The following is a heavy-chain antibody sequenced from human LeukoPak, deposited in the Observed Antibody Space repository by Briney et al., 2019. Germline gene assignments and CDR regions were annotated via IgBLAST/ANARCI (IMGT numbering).Heavy chain of an antibody. CDR1: GFTFSSNW. Sequence: GGSLRLSCAASGFTFSSNWMHWVRQAPGKGLEWVSYISSSGSTIYYADSVKGRFTISRDNAKNSLYLQMNSLRAEDTAVYYCARVSGEYYDFWSGYYDSFDYWGQGTLVTVSS. D-gene: IGHD3-3*01. J-gene: IGHJ4*02. V-gene: IGHV3-48*04. CDR3: ARVSGEYYDFWSGYYDSFDY. CDR2: ISSSGSTI.